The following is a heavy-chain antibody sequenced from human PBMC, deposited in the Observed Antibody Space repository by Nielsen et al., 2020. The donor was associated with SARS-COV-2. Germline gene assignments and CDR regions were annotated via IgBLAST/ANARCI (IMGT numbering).Heavy chain of an antibody. Sequence: ASVKVSCKASGYTFTSYAMHWVRQAPGQRLEWMGWINAGNGNTKYSQKFQGRVTITRDTSASTAYMELSSLRSEDTAVYYCARDLGLTHTDYGTDVWGQGTTVTVSS. CDR3: ARDLGLTHTDYGTDV. J-gene: IGHJ6*02. CDR1: GYTFTSYA. V-gene: IGHV1-3*01. D-gene: IGHD7-27*01. CDR2: INAGNGNT.